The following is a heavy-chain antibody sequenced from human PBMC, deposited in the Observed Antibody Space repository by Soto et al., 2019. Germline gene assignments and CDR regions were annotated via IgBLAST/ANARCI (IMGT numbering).Heavy chain of an antibody. D-gene: IGHD1-26*01. Sequence: GGSLRLSCAASGFTFSSHWVHWVRQAPGKGLVWVSRINTDGTTTAYADSVKGRFTISRDNAKNTLYLQMNSLRADDTSIYYCARGSSLGARIIDFWGLGTLVTVSS. CDR1: GFTFSSHW. J-gene: IGHJ4*02. CDR3: ARGSSLGARIIDF. V-gene: IGHV3-74*01. CDR2: INTDGTTT.